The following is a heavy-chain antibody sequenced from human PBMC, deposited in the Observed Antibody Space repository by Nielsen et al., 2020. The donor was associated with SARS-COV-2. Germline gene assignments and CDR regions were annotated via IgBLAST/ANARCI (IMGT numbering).Heavy chain of an antibody. CDR3: AREEGSSWYYYYYMDV. CDR2: INPNSGGT. CDR1: GYTFTGYY. Sequence: VKVSCKASGYTFTGYYMHWVRQAPGQGLEWMGRINPNSGGTNYAQKFQGRVTMTRDTSISTAYMELSRLRSDDTAVYYCAREEGSSWYYYYYMDVWGKGTTVTVSS. V-gene: IGHV1-2*06. D-gene: IGHD6-13*01. J-gene: IGHJ6*03.